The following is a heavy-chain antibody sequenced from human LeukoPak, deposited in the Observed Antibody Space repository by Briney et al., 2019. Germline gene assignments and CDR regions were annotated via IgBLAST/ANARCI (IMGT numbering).Heavy chain of an antibody. Sequence: ASVKVSCKASGYTFNNYDINWVRQAPGQGLEWMGWISAYNGNTNYAQKLQGRVTMTTDTSTSTAYMELRSLRSDDTAVYYCARFPDSSSPSFDYWGQGTLVTVSS. D-gene: IGHD6-13*01. CDR3: ARFPDSSSPSFDY. CDR2: ISAYNGNT. J-gene: IGHJ4*02. CDR1: GYTFNNYD. V-gene: IGHV1-18*01.